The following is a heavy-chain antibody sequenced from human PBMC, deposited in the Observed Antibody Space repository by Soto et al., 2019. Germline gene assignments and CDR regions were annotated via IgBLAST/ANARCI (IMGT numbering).Heavy chain of an antibody. CDR2: VSYDGNHK. Sequence: QVQLVESGGGVIQPGTSLSLSCASSGFTFRSFGMYWVRQAPGKGLEWVAVVSYDGNHKYYADSVKGRFTVSRDNAKNMLYLQMNSLRGEDTAVYYCAKDVGQQLVLNYGMDVWGQGTTLTVSS. J-gene: IGHJ6*02. CDR3: AKDVGQQLVLNYGMDV. V-gene: IGHV3-30*18. CDR1: GFTFRSFG. D-gene: IGHD6-13*01.